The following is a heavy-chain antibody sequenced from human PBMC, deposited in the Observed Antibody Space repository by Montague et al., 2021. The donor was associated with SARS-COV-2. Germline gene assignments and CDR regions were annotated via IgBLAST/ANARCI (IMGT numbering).Heavy chain of an antibody. CDR3: ARKTSRGLTIFGVVTASYCFDY. D-gene: IGHD3-3*01. V-gene: IGHV4-39*01. Sequence: SETLSLTCTVSGGSISSSSYFWGWIRQPPGKGLEWIGSTYYSGSTXYNPSLKSRVTISVDTSKNQFSLKLSSVTAADTAVFYCARKTSRGLTIFGVVTASYCFDYWGQGTLVTVSS. CDR1: GGSISSSSYF. J-gene: IGHJ4*02. CDR2: TYYSGST.